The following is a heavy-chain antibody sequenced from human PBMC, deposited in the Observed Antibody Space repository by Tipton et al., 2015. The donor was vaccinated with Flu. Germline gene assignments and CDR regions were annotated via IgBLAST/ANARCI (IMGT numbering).Heavy chain of an antibody. D-gene: IGHD6-13*01. Sequence: TLSLTCTVSGGSISRGSYYYNWIRQPAGKGLEWIGTVSRTGSTIYNPSLKSRVTISIDTSKNQFSLNMRSVTAADMAVYYCARGLMAPGTVGFDYWGQGTLVTVSS. J-gene: IGHJ4*02. CDR3: ARGLMAPGTVGFDY. CDR2: VSRTGST. V-gene: IGHV4-61*02. CDR1: GGSISRGSYY.